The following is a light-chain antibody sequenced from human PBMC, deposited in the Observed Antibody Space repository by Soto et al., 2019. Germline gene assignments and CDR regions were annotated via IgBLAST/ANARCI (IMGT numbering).Light chain of an antibody. Sequence: QSVLTQPRSVSGSPGQSVTISCTGTSSDVGGYNYGSWYQQHPGKAPKLMIYDVNKWPSGVPDRFSGSKSGNTASLTISGLQAEDEADYHCCSYAGSHTPWVFGGGTQLTVL. CDR1: SSDVGGYNY. CDR3: CSYAGSHTPWV. J-gene: IGLJ3*02. V-gene: IGLV2-11*01. CDR2: DVN.